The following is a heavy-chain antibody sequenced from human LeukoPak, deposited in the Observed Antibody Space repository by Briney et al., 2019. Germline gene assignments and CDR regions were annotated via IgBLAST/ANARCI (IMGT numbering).Heavy chain of an antibody. D-gene: IGHD2-2*01. V-gene: IGHV4-39*07. CDR1: GGSISSSSYY. CDR2: IYYSGST. Sequence: SETLSLTCTVSGGSISSSSYYWGWIRQPPGKGLEWIGSIYYSGSTYYNPSLKSRVTISVDTSKNQFSLKLSSVTAADTAVYYCARDYCSSTSCYSRARHGAFDIWGQGTMVTVSS. CDR3: ARDYCSSTSCYSRARHGAFDI. J-gene: IGHJ3*02.